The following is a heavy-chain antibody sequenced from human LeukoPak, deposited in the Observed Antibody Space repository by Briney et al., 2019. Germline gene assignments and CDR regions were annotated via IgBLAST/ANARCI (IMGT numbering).Heavy chain of an antibody. V-gene: IGHV3-66*02. D-gene: IGHD2-2*01. CDR3: ARERVTSSRVMN. J-gene: IGHJ4*02. CDR1: GLTVNNNY. CDR2: IFSGGST. Sequence: GGSLRLSCAASGLTVNNNYMSWVRQAAGKGREGVSVIFSGGSTYHADSVKGRFTITRDNSKNTLYLQMNSLRAEDTALYYCARERVTSSRVMNRGQGTLVTVSS.